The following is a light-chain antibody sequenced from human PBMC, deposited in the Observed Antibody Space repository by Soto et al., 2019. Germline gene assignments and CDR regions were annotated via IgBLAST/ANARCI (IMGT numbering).Light chain of an antibody. J-gene: IGKJ2*01. CDR2: GAS. CDR3: QQYVNWPPKYT. V-gene: IGKV3-15*01. Sequence: EIVMTQSPATLSVSPGERATLCCRASQSVSSNLAWYQQIPGQAPRLLIYGASTRATGVPARFSGSGSGTDFTLTISSLQSEDFAVYYCQQYVNWPPKYTFGQGTKLEIK. CDR1: QSVSSN.